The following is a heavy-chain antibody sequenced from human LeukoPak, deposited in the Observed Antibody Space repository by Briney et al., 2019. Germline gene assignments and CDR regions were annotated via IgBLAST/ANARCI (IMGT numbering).Heavy chain of an antibody. V-gene: IGHV4-59*01. J-gene: IGHJ4*02. CDR2: IYYSGST. Sequence: PSETLSLTCTVFGGSISSYYWSWIRQPPGKGLEWIGYIYYSGSTNYNPSLKSRVTISVDASKNQFSLKLSSVTAADTAVYYCAAIAAAGTEWGQGTLVTVSS. CDR3: AAIAAAGTE. D-gene: IGHD6-13*01. CDR1: GGSISSYY.